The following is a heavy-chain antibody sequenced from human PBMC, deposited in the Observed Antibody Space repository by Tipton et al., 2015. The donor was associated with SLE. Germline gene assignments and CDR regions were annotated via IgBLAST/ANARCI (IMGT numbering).Heavy chain of an antibody. D-gene: IGHD6-13*01. CDR3: ARAVVVAAGYFDY. Sequence: SLRLSCAASGFTVSSNYMTWVRQAPGKGLEWVSIIYSDDRTYYADSVKGRFTISRDNSKNTVYLQMNSLRREDTAVYYCARAVVVAAGYFDYWGQGTLLTVSS. CDR1: GFTVSSNY. J-gene: IGHJ4*02. CDR2: IYSDDRT. V-gene: IGHV3-66*02.